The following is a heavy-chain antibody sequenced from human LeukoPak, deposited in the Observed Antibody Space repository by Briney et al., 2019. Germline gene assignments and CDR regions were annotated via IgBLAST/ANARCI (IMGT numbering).Heavy chain of an antibody. J-gene: IGHJ5*02. V-gene: IGHV1-2*02. CDR2: INPHSGDT. Sequence: GASVKVSCKASGYTFIAYNMYWVRQAPGQGLEWMGRINPHSGDTYYAQKFQGRVTMTRDTSINTVYMELSRLTSDDTAVYYCARGTGSSWFDPWGQGTLVTVSS. CDR3: ARGTGSSWFDP. D-gene: IGHD3-10*01. CDR1: GYTFIAYN.